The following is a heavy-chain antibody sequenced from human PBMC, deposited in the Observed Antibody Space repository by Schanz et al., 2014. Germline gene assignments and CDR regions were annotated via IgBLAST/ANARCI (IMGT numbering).Heavy chain of an antibody. J-gene: IGHJ3*02. Sequence: QVQLVQSGGEVKTPGASVKVSCKASGYTFTRSGISWVRQAPGQGLEWMGWIGGSDGNTNFAQKFQGRVTMTTDTSTSTVYMELSTLTSDDTAVYYCARVPQFQLLKGAFDIWGQGTMVTVSS. CDR3: ARVPQFQLLKGAFDI. CDR1: GYTFTRSG. D-gene: IGHD2-2*01. CDR2: IGGSDGNT. V-gene: IGHV1-18*01.